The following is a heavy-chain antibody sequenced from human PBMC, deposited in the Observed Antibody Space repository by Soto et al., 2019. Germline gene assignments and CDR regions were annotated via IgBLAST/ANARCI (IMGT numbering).Heavy chain of an antibody. CDR3: ARGWRVDA. CDR2: INHSGTT. Sequence: PSETRSLTCGVYGGSFSGYQWNWIRQSPGQGLEWIGEINHSGTTKYNPSLESRINLSVSTSKKQFSLKMFSVTAADTAIYYCARGWRVDAWGQGTQVTV. J-gene: IGHJ5*02. D-gene: IGHD1-1*01. CDR1: GGSFSGYQ. V-gene: IGHV4-34*01.